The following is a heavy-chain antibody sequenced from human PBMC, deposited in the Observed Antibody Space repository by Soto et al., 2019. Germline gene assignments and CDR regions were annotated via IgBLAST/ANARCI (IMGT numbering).Heavy chain of an antibody. D-gene: IGHD4-4*01. Sequence: SETLSLTCAVYGGSFSAYYWTWIRQPPGKGLEWIGEIHHSGSTNYNLSLKSRVTISVDTSKNQFSLKLSSVTAADTAVYYCARGLATVTPRYYYYYYMDVWGKGTTVTVSS. V-gene: IGHV4-34*01. CDR3: ARGLATVTPRYYYYYYMDV. J-gene: IGHJ6*03. CDR2: IHHSGST. CDR1: GGSFSAYY.